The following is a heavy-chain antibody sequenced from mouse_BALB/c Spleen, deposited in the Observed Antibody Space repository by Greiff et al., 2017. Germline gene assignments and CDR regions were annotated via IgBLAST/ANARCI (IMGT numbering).Heavy chain of an antibody. Sequence: EVKLVESGGGLVQPGGSLRLSCATSGFTFTDYYMSWVRHPPGKALEWLGFIRNKANGYTTEYSASVKGRFTISRDNSQSILYLQMNTLRAEDSATYYCARGRTDYYAMDYWGQGTSVTVSS. J-gene: IGHJ4*01. CDR2: IRNKANGYTT. CDR3: ARGRTDYYAMDY. CDR1: GFTFTDYY. V-gene: IGHV7-3*02.